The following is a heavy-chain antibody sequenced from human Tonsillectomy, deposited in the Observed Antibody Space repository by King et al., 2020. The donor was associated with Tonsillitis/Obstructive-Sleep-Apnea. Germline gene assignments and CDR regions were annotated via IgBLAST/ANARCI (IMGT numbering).Heavy chain of an antibody. D-gene: IGHD3-22*01. V-gene: IGHV4-59*08. Sequence: QLQESGPGLVKPSETLSLTCTVSGGSISNYYWNWIRQPPGKGLEWVGYIYYSGSTNYNPSLKSRVTISVDTSKNQFALKLSSVTAADTAIYYCARLGSSGYGVNWGQGTMVTVSS. J-gene: IGHJ3*01. CDR2: IYYSGST. CDR1: GGSISNYY. CDR3: ARLGSSGYGVN.